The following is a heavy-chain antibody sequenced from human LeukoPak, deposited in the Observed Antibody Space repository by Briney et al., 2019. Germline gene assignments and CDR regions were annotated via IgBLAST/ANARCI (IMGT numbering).Heavy chain of an antibody. Sequence: SETLSLTCTVSGGSSSSSSYYWGWIRQPPGKGLEWLGSIYYSGSTYYNPSLKSRVTISVDTSKNQFSLKLSSVTAADTAVYYCARRNVDTAMVPNWFDPWGRGTLVTVSS. CDR1: GGSSSSSSYY. CDR2: IYYSGST. V-gene: IGHV4-39*01. J-gene: IGHJ5*02. CDR3: ARRNVDTAMVPNWFDP. D-gene: IGHD5-18*01.